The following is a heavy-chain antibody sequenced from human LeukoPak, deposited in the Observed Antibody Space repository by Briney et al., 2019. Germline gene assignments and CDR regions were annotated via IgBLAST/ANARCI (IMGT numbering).Heavy chain of an antibody. CDR1: GGTFSSYA. CDR2: IIPIFGTA. CDR3: ARTTVTTRRSWVFDY. D-gene: IGHD4-17*01. J-gene: IGHJ4*02. V-gene: IGHV1-69*01. Sequence: SVKVSCKASGGTFSSYAISWVRQAPGQGLEWMGGIIPIFGTANYAQEFQGRVTITADESTSTAYMELSSLRSEDTAVYYCARTTVTTRRSWVFDYWGQGTLVTVSS.